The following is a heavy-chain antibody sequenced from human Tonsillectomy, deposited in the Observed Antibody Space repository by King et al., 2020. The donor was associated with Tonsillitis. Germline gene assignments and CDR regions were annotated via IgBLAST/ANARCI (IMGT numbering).Heavy chain of an antibody. D-gene: IGHD3-9*01. CDR3: ARDPKSGDNFDILTGYQYYFDY. V-gene: IGHV1-2*02. J-gene: IGHJ4*02. Sequence: QVQLVESGAEVKKAGASVKVSCKASGYTFTGDYLHWLRQAPGQGLEWVGWINPNSGGTNYAQKFQDRVTMTRDTSISSAYMELSSLRSDDTAVYYCARDPKSGDNFDILTGYQYYFDYWGQGTLVTVSS. CDR2: INPNSGGT. CDR1: GYTFTGDY.